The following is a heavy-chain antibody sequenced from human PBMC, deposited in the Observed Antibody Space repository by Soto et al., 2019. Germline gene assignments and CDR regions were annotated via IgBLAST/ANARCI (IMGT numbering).Heavy chain of an antibody. CDR1: GFTFSSYG. Sequence: GGSLRLSCAASGFTFSSYGMHWVRQAPGKGLEWVAVISYDGSNKYYADSVKGRFTISRDNSKNTLYLQMNSLRAEDTAVYYCAKDLGGSGSPDYWGQGTLVTVSS. CDR3: AKDLGGSGSPDY. V-gene: IGHV3-30*18. D-gene: IGHD3-10*01. J-gene: IGHJ4*02. CDR2: ISYDGSNK.